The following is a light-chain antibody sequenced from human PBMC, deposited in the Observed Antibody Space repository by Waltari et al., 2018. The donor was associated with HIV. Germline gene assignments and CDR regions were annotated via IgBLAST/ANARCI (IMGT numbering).Light chain of an antibody. CDR3: SSYSTAANVV. CDR1: TRDIGGYNL. CDR2: EVS. J-gene: IGLJ2*01. Sequence: QSALAQPAHVPGPPGQSITMSCTGPTRDIGGYNLVPWYQQHPGKVPKVLIYEVSNRPSGVSTRFSGSKSGNTSSLTISGLQTEDEADYYCSSYSTAANVVFGGGTKLTVL. V-gene: IGLV2-14*01.